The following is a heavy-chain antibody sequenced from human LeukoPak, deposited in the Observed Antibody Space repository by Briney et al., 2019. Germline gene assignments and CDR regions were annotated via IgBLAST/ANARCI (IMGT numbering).Heavy chain of an antibody. CDR2: INPSGGST. J-gene: IGHJ6*03. Sequence: ASVKVSCKASGYTFTSYYMHWVRQAPGQGLEWMGIINPSGGSTSYAQKFQGRVTMTRDMSTSTVYMELSSLRSEDTAVYYCARDYYYGSGSYSAYYYMDVWGKGTTDTVSS. D-gene: IGHD3-10*01. CDR3: ARDYYYGSGSYSAYYYMDV. CDR1: GYTFTSYY. V-gene: IGHV1-46*01.